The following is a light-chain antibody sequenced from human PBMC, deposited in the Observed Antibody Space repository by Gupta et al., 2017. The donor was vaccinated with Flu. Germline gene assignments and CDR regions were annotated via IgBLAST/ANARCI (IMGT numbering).Light chain of an antibody. CDR1: QSVSNW. CDR3: QQYSSYST. J-gene: IGKJ1*01. Sequence: VGDRVTITCRASQSVSNWLAGYQQKPGKAPKLLISQASSLESGVPSRFSGSGSVTDFTLTITSLQPDDFATYYCQQYSSYSTFGQGTKVES. V-gene: IGKV1-5*03. CDR2: QAS.